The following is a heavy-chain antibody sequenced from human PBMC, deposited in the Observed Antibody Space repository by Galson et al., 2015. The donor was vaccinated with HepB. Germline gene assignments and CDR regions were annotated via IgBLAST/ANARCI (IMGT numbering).Heavy chain of an antibody. CDR2: IYPGDSDT. V-gene: IGHV5-51*01. CDR1: GYSFTSYW. Sequence: QSGAEVKKPGESLKISCKGSGYSFTSYWIGWVRQMPGKGLEWMGIIYPGDSDTRYSPSFQGQVTISADKSISTAYLQWSSLKASDTAMYYCARSLGYYYDSSGYYFDYWGQGTLVTVSS. D-gene: IGHD3-22*01. J-gene: IGHJ4*02. CDR3: ARSLGYYYDSSGYYFDY.